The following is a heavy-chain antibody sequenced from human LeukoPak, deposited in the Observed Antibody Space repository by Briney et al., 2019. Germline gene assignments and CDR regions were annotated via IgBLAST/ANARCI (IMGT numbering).Heavy chain of an antibody. CDR2: INHSGST. CDR1: GGSFSGYY. J-gene: IGHJ4*02. V-gene: IGHV4-34*01. CDR3: ARHASKCSSRSRGGADY. D-gene: IGHD6-13*01. Sequence: SETLSLTCAVYGGSFSGYYWSWIRQPPGKGLEWIGEINHSGSTNYNPSLKSRVTISVDTSKNQFSLKLSSVTAADTAVYYCARHASKCSSRSRGGADYWGQGTLVTVSS.